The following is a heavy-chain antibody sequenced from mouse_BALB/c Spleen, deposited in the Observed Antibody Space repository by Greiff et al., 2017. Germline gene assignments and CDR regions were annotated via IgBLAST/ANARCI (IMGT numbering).Heavy chain of an antibody. CDR2: ISSGGGNT. V-gene: IGHV5-9*03. CDR1: GFTFSSYT. Sequence: EVHLVESGGGLVKPGGSLKLSCAASGFTFSSYTMSWVRQTPEKRLEWVATISSGGGNTYYPDSVKGRFTISRDNAKNNLYLQMSSLRSEDTALYYCAMFYYYAMDYWGQGTSVTVSS. CDR3: AMFYYYAMDY. J-gene: IGHJ4*01.